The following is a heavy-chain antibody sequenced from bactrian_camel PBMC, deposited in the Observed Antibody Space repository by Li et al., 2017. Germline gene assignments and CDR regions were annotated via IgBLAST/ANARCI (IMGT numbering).Heavy chain of an antibody. V-gene: IGHV3S25*01. CDR1: GFVLKEYW. CDR2: INSGGGTT. D-gene: IGHD2*01. Sequence: QLVESGGGLVQPGGSLRLSCAASGFVLKEYWMSWVRQAPGKGLEWVSAINSGGGTTYYADSVKGRFTISKDSAKKALYLQMNNLNPDDTAMYYCAAEMELTYCSSTYPPPYTYWGQGTQVTVS. CDR3: AAEMELTYCSSTYPPPYTY. J-gene: IGHJ4*01.